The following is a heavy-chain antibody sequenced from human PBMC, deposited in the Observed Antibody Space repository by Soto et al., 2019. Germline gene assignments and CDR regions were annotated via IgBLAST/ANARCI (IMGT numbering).Heavy chain of an antibody. CDR2: ISGSGGST. Sequence: EVQLLESGGGLVQPGGSLRLSCAASGFTFSSYAMSWVRQAPGKGLEWVSAISGSGGSTYYADSVKGRFTISRDNSKNTLYLQMISLRAEDPAVYYCAKDQDIVLMVYFDYWGQGTLVTVS. V-gene: IGHV3-23*01. CDR1: GFTFSSYA. CDR3: AKDQDIVLMVYFDY. J-gene: IGHJ4*02. D-gene: IGHD2-8*01.